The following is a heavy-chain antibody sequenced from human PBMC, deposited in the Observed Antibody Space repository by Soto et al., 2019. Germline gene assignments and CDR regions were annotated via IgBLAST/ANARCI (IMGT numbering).Heavy chain of an antibody. V-gene: IGHV4-59*02. CDR3: ARGVRSSPPRY. CDR2: IYDSGSP. Sequence: SETLSLTCTISGGSVSVYYWSWIRQSPGQELEWIGYIYDSGSPYYNPSLKTRVTISADTSKNQISLTLTSATAADTAVYYCARGVRSSPPRYWGRGTLVTVSS. J-gene: IGHJ4*02. CDR1: GGSVSVYY.